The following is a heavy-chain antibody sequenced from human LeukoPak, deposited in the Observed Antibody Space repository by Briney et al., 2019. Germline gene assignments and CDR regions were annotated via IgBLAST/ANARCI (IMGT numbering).Heavy chain of an antibody. D-gene: IGHD2-21*02. CDR1: GFTFSSYS. J-gene: IGHJ4*02. Sequence: PGGSLRLSCAASGFTFSSYSMNWVRQAPGKGLEWVSYISSSSSTIYYADSVKGRFTISRDNAKNTVYLQMNSVRAEDTAVYYCARTWGGDLDYWGQGTLVTVSS. CDR3: ARTWGGDLDY. CDR2: ISSSSSTI. V-gene: IGHV3-48*04.